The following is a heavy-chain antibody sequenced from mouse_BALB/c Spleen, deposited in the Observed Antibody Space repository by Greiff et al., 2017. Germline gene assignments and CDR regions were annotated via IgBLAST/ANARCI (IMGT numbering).Heavy chain of an antibody. CDR2: IYPGDGDT. CDR3: ASHYYGSSYFDY. D-gene: IGHD1-1*01. CDR1: GYAFSSYW. V-gene: IGHV1-80*01. Sequence: VQLQQSGAELVRPGSSVKISCKASGYAFSSYWMNWVKQRPGQGLEWIGQIYPGDGDTNYNGKFKGKATLTADKSSSTAYMQLSSLTSEDSAVYFCASHYYGSSYFDYWGQGTTLTVSS. J-gene: IGHJ2*01.